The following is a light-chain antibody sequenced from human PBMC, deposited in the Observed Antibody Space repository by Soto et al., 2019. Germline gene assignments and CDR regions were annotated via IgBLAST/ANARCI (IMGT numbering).Light chain of an antibody. CDR1: QSVSSSY. V-gene: IGKV3-20*01. CDR2: GAS. CDR3: QQYGSSPPVT. J-gene: IGKJ4*01. Sequence: EIVLTQSPGTLSLSPGERATLSCRASQSVSSSYLTWYQQKPGQAPRLLIYGASSRATGIPDRFSGSGSATDFFLTISRLEPEDFAVYYCQQYGSSPPVTFGGGTKVEIK.